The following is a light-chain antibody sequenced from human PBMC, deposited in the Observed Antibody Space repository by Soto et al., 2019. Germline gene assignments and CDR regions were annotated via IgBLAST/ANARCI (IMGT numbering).Light chain of an antibody. Sequence: EIVLTQSPGTLSLSPGERATLSCRASQSVSSNYLAWYQQTPGQAPRLLIFGASSTASGIPDRFSGSVSGTDFTLTIGRLEPEDFGVYYCQQYGRSPATFGQGTKVEIK. V-gene: IGKV3-20*01. J-gene: IGKJ1*01. CDR2: GAS. CDR1: QSVSSNY. CDR3: QQYGRSPAT.